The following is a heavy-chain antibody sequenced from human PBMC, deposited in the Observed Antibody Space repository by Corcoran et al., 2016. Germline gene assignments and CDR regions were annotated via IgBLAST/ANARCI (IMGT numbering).Heavy chain of an antibody. D-gene: IGHD6-6*01. CDR2: ISYDGSNK. V-gene: IGHV3-30*18. J-gene: IGHJ6*02. CDR1: GFTFSSYG. CDR3: SKIGQLVKFYYYGMDV. Sequence: QVQLVESGGGVVQPGRSLRLSCAASGFTFSSYGMHWVRQAPGKGLEWVAVISYDGSNKYYADSVKGRFTISRDNSKNTLYLQMNSLRAEDTAVDDCSKIGQLVKFYYYGMDVWGQGTTVTVSS.